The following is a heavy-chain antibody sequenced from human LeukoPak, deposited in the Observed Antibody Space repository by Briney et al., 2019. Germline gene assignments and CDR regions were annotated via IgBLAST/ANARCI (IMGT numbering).Heavy chain of an antibody. J-gene: IGHJ4*02. CDR3: ARALGYYGSGTPYFDY. V-gene: IGHV4-30-2*01. CDR1: GGSVSTGDYS. D-gene: IGHD3-10*01. CDR2: MYHSGST. Sequence: SQTLSLTCAVSGGSVSTGDYSWSWIRQPPGKGLEWIGYMYHSGSTYYNPSLRSRVTISVDRSKNQFSLKLNSVTAADTAVYYCARALGYYGSGTPYFDYWGQGALVIVSS.